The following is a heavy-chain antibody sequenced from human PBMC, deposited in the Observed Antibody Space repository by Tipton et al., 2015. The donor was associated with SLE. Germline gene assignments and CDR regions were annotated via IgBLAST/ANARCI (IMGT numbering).Heavy chain of an antibody. CDR2: IYHSGDT. V-gene: IGHV4-59*01. D-gene: IGHD2-15*01. J-gene: IGHJ4*02. CDR3: ARGGDSWPRLLQPFDY. Sequence: TLSLTCTVSGASLSNYYWSWIRQPPGKGLEWIGYIYHSGDTSYNHSLKARVTISVDTSENQFSLELPSVTAADTAMYFCARGGDSWPRLLQPFDYWGQGTLVTVSS. CDR1: GASLSNYY.